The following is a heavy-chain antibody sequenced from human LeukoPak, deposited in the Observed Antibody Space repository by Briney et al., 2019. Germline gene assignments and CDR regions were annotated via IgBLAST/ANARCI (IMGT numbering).Heavy chain of an antibody. V-gene: IGHV4-59*01. CDR2: IYYSGST. D-gene: IGHD3-10*01. CDR1: GGSISSYY. CDR3: ARLGDVSVRGGNYFDY. J-gene: IGHJ4*02. Sequence: SETLSLTCTVSGGSISSYYWSWIRQPPGKGLEWIGYIYYSGSTNYNPSLKSRVTISVDTSKNQFSLKLSSVTAADTAVYYCARLGDVSVRGGNYFDYWGQGTLVTVSS.